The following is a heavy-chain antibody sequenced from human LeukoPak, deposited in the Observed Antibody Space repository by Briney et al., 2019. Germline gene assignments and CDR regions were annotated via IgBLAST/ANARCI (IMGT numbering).Heavy chain of an antibody. CDR3: AKAWELEGHYYFDY. CDR2: IRYDGSNK. Sequence: PGGSLRLSCAASGFTFSSYGMHWVRQAPGKGLEWVAFIRYDGSNKYYADSVKGRFTISRDNSKNTLYLQMNSLRAEDTAVYYCAKAWELEGHYYFDYWGQGTLVTVSS. V-gene: IGHV3-30*02. D-gene: IGHD1-26*01. CDR1: GFTFSSYG. J-gene: IGHJ4*02.